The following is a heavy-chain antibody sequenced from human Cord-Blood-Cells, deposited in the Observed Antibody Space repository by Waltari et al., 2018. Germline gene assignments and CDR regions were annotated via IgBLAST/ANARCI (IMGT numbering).Heavy chain of an antibody. CDR1: GGSISSRSHY. J-gene: IGHJ5*02. Sequence: QLQLQGSGPGLAKPSETPSLTCTVSGGSISSRSHYRAWTRQPPGKGLGWIGSIYYSGSTYYNPSLKSRVTISVDTSKNQFSLKLSSVTAADTAVYYCARHNTPALRYFPLYWFDPWGQGTLVTVSS. V-gene: IGHV4-39*01. CDR2: IYYSGST. CDR3: ARHNTPALRYFPLYWFDP. D-gene: IGHD3-9*01.